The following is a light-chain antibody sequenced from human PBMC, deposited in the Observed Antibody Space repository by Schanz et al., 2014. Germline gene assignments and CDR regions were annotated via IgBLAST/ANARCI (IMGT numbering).Light chain of an antibody. CDR2: NTN. CDR1: SGSVSTNYY. V-gene: IGLV8-61*01. CDR3: VLHMGSGISL. Sequence: QTVVTQEPSFSVSPGGTVTLTCGLSSGSVSTNYYPSWSQQTPGQAPRTLMHNTNTRSSGVPDRFSGSILGSKAALTITGAQADDESDYYCVLHMGSGISLFGGGTKLTVL. J-gene: IGLJ2*01.